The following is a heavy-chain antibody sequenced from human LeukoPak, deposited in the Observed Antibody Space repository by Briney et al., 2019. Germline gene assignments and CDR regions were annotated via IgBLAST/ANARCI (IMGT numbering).Heavy chain of an antibody. J-gene: IGHJ4*02. CDR1: GGTCSSYA. Sequence: SVKVSCKASGGTCSSYAISWVRQAPGQGLEWMGRIIPILGIANYAQKFQGRVTITAGKSTSTAYMELSSLRSEDTAVYYCAREAIRLRLGELSLLGYFDYWGQGTLVTVSS. D-gene: IGHD3-16*02. V-gene: IGHV1-69*04. CDR2: IIPILGIA. CDR3: AREAIRLRLGELSLLGYFDY.